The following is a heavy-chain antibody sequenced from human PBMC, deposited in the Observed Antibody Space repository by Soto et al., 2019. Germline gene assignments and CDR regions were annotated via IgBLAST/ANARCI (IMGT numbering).Heavy chain of an antibody. J-gene: IGHJ4*02. V-gene: IGHV1-18*01. D-gene: IGHD2-2*01. CDR1: GYTVSSYG. CDR3: ARDHSSYCSSTSCYYFDF. Sequence: QVQLVQSGAEVKKPGASVKVSCKASGYTVSSYGISWERQAPGQGLEWRGWISAYNGNTNYAQKLQGRVTMTTDTSTSTDYMELRIVISDDTAVYYCARDHSSYCSSTSCYYFDFCGQGTLVTVSS. CDR2: ISAYNGNT.